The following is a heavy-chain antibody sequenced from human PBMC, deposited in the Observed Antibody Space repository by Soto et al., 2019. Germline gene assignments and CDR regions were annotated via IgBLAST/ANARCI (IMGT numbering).Heavy chain of an antibody. CDR2: IKEDGSEI. CDR3: ARDIGFDYVN. D-gene: IGHD5-12*01. J-gene: IGHJ4*02. CDR1: GFKVRSYW. V-gene: IGHV3-7*01. Sequence: GALIVSCAVSGFKVRSYWMSWVRQAPGKGLEWVASIKEDGSEIYYLQSVRGRFAISRDSAGKALQLAMNYLSDEDTATYFCARDIGFDYVNWGQGTLVTVSS.